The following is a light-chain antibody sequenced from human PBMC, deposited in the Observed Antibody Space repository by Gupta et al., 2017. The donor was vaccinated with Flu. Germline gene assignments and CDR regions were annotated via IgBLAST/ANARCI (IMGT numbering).Light chain of an antibody. V-gene: IGKV1-12*01. Sequence: PSSVSASVGDRVTISCRASQGISSWLAWYQQKPGKAPKLLISGASSLETGVPSRFSGDGSGTDFTLTISSLQPEDFATYYCQQTNSFPQTFGQGTKVEIK. CDR3: QQTNSFPQT. CDR2: GAS. CDR1: QGISSW. J-gene: IGKJ1*01.